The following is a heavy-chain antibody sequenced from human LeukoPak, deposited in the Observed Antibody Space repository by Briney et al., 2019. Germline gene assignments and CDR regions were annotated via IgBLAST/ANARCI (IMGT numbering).Heavy chain of an antibody. J-gene: IGHJ6*02. CDR2: IIPIFGTV. CDR3: ARGSYDILTAFRYYYYYGMDV. Sequence: SVKVSCKASGGTFSSYAISWVRQAPGQGLEWMGGIIPIFGTVNYAQKFQGRVTITADESTSTAYMELSSLRSEDTAVYYCARGSYDILTAFRYYYYYGMDVWGQGTTVTVSS. D-gene: IGHD3-9*01. V-gene: IGHV1-69*01. CDR1: GGTFSSYA.